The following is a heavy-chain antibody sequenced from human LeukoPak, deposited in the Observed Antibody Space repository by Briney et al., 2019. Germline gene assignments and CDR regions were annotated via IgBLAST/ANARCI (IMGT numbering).Heavy chain of an antibody. CDR3: AREKLRCLDY. D-gene: IGHD4-17*01. J-gene: IGHJ4*02. CDR2: INQDGSEK. V-gene: IGHV3-7*04. Sequence: PGGSLRLSCAASGFPFSGYWTSWVRQAPGKGLEWVANINQDGSEKYYVDSVKGRFTISRANAKNSLSLQMNSLRAEGTAVYYCAREKLRCLDYWGQGNLVTVSS. CDR1: GFPFSGYW.